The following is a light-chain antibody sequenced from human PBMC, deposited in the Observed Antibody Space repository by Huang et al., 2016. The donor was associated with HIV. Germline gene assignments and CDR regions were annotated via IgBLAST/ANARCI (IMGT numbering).Light chain of an antibody. CDR2: GAS. Sequence: IHLTQSPSSLSASVGDRVIIACRASQDIGTSLAWYKQKPGTAPKLLIIGASTLQPGAPSRFSGDVSGSIFTLTIPNLQPEDFATYYCQQLNSYPVTFGGGTRVE. J-gene: IGKJ4*01. V-gene: IGKV1-9*01. CDR3: QQLNSYPVT. CDR1: QDIGTS.